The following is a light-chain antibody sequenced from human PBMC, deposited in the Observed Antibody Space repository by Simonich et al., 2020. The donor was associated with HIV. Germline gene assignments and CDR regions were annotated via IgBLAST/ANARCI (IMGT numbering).Light chain of an antibody. CDR2: YAS. V-gene: IGKV3-15*01. CDR3: QQYNNWPSPFT. CDR1: QNIAGN. Sequence: EIVLTQSPATLSVSPGERATLSCRASQNIAGNLAWYQQKPGQAPRPLLYYASPRATGVPARFSGSGFGTDFTLTISSMQSEDFAVYYCQQYNNWPSPFTFGPGTKVDLK. J-gene: IGKJ3*01.